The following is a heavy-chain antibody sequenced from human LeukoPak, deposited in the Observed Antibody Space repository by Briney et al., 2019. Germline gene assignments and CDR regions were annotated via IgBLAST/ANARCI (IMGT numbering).Heavy chain of an antibody. V-gene: IGHV3-7*01. CDR1: GSTFSNYW. CDR3: ARVGYDSSGYVDY. Sequence: QPGGSLRLSCAASGSTFSNYWMSWVRQAPGKGLGWVANIKQDGSVKYYVDSVKGRFTISSDNAKNSLYLKMNRVRAEETALYYCARVGYDSSGYVDYWGERNLVTVSS. CDR2: IKQDGSVK. D-gene: IGHD3-22*01. J-gene: IGHJ4*02.